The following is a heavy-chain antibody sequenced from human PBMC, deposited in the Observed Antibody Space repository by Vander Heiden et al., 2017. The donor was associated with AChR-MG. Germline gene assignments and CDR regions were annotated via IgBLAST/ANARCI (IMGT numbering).Heavy chain of an antibody. CDR3: ARHRASGTYYTAFNY. D-gene: IGHD1-26*01. Sequence: QLQLQESGPGLVKPSETLSLTCTVSGGSISSSSYYWGWIRQPPGKGLEWIGSIYYSGDTYYNPSLKSRVIMSVDTSKNQFSLKLSSVTAADTAVYYCARHRASGTYYTAFNYWGQGTPVTVSS. V-gene: IGHV4-39*01. CDR1: GGSISSSSYY. J-gene: IGHJ4*02. CDR2: IYYSGDT.